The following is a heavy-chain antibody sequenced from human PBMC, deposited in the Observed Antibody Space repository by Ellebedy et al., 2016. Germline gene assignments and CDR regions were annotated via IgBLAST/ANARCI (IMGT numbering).Heavy chain of an antibody. J-gene: IGHJ3*01. V-gene: IGHV3-48*02. D-gene: IGHD3-16*01. Sequence: GESLKISCAVSGFTFTSYSMKWVRQTPGKGLEWVSYISPTSGSTIYYADSVKGRFTISRDNAKNSVYLQMNSLRDEDTAVYYCTRGGLDNSFDVWGQGTMVTVSS. CDR2: ISPTSGSTI. CDR1: GFTFTSYS. CDR3: TRGGLDNSFDV.